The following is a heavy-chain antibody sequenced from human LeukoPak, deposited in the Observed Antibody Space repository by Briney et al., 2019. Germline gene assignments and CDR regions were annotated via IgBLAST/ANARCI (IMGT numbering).Heavy chain of an antibody. Sequence: GGSLRLSCAASGFTFSSYGMHWVRQAPGKGLEWVAVISYDGSNKYYADSVKGRFTISRDNSKNTLYLQMNSLRAEDTAVYYCACVVVPAAIQVYYMDVWGKGATVTVSS. J-gene: IGHJ6*03. V-gene: IGHV3-30*03. CDR2: ISYDGSNK. CDR3: ACVVVPAAIQVYYMDV. D-gene: IGHD2-2*01. CDR1: GFTFSSYG.